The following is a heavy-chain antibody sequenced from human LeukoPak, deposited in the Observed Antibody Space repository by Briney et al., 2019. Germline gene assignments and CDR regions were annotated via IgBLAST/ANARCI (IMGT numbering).Heavy chain of an antibody. J-gene: IGHJ3*02. Sequence: GASVKVSCKASGYTFTDYYMHWVRQAPGQGLEWMGWINPNSGGTNYAQKFQGRVTMTRDTSISTAYMELSRLRSDDTAVYYCASTIIVGATTVDAFDIWGQGTMVTVSS. D-gene: IGHD1-26*01. V-gene: IGHV1-2*02. CDR1: GYTFTDYY. CDR3: ASTIIVGATTVDAFDI. CDR2: INPNSGGT.